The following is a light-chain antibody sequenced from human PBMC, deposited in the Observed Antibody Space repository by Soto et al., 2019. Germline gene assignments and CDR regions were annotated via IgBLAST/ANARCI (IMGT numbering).Light chain of an antibody. CDR2: GAS. CDR3: QQYGNFPYT. CDR1: QSVSSN. Sequence: THSPATLSGSPGEVATLSFRASQSVSSNLVWYQHRPGQAPRLLIYGASSRTSGIPDRFSAIGSGTDFTLTISRLEPEDFAVYYCQQYGNFPYTFGQGTKVDI. V-gene: IGKV3-20*01. J-gene: IGKJ2*01.